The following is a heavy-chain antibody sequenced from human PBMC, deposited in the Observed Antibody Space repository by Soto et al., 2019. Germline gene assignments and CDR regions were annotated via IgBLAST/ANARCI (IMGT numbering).Heavy chain of an antibody. V-gene: IGHV1-18*01. J-gene: IGHJ3*02. CDR1: GYTFTSYG. D-gene: IGHD3-22*01. CDR2: ISAYNGNT. CDR3: ARDSYYYDSSGYYPPDDAFDI. Sequence: QVQLVQSGAEVKKPGASVKVSCKASGYTFTSYGISWVRQAPGQGLEWMGWISAYNGNTNYAQKLQGRVTMTTDTSTSTAYMELRSLRSDDKAVYYCARDSYYYDSSGYYPPDDAFDIWGQGTMVTVSS.